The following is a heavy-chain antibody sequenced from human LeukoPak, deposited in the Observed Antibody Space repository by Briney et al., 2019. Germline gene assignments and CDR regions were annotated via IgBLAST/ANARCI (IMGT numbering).Heavy chain of an antibody. CDR1: GYTFTYYG. CDR3: ARGAGYYYDSSGFYYRWFDP. V-gene: IGHV1-18*01. D-gene: IGHD3-22*01. CDR2: ISTHNGNT. J-gene: IGHJ5*02. Sequence: ASVKVSCKASGYTFTYYGITWVRQAPGQGLEWMGWISTHNGNTSYAQKLQGRVTMTTDTSTSTAYMELRSLRSDDTAVYYCARGAGYYYDSSGFYYRWFDPWGQGTLVTVSS.